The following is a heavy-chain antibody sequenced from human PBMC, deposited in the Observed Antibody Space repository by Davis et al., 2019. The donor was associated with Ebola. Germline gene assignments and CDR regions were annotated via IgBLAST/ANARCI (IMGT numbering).Heavy chain of an antibody. CDR1: GFTFSSYG. CDR2: ISYDGSNK. Sequence: PGGSLRLSCAASGFTFSSYGMHWVRQAPGKGLEWVAVISYDGSNKYYADSVKGRFTISRDNSKNTLYLQMNSLRAEDTAVYYCAGPNSSGRYYWGQGTLVTVSS. D-gene: IGHD6-19*01. CDR3: AGPNSSGRYY. J-gene: IGHJ4*02. V-gene: IGHV3-30*03.